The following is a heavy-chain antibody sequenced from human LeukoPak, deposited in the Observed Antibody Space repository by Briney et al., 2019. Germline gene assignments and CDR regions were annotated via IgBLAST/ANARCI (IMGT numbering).Heavy chain of an antibody. CDR3: ARGVIMGYFDWLLEPHPLDY. V-gene: IGHV3-30*04. CDR1: GFTFSSYA. D-gene: IGHD3-9*01. Sequence: GGSLRLSCAASGFTFSSYAMHWVRQAPGKGLEWVAVISYDGSNKYYADSVKGRFTISRDNSKNTLYLQMNSLRAEDTAVYYCARGVIMGYFDWLLEPHPLDYWGQGTLVTVSS. CDR2: ISYDGSNK. J-gene: IGHJ4*02.